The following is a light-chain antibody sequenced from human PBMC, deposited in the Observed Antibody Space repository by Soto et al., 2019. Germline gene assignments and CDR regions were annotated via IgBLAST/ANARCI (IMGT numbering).Light chain of an antibody. J-gene: IGKJ5*01. V-gene: IGKV3-11*01. CDR2: ADS. CDR3: QQRYNWPIT. CDR1: QSGSGY. Sequence: IVLTQSPATLSLSPGATATLACRASQSGSGYIGWYQQKPGQAPRLLIYADSNRATGIPARFSGSGSGTDFTLTISSLEPEDFSVYYCQQRYNWPITFGQGTRLEIK.